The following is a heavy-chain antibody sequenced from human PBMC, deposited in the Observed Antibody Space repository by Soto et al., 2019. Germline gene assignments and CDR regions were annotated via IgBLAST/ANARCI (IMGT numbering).Heavy chain of an antibody. CDR2: INSDGSST. CDR1: GFTFSSYW. V-gene: IGHV3-74*01. CDR3: VSGPPDSSSDLYYYYGMDV. J-gene: IGHJ6*02. Sequence: PGGSLRLSCAASGFTFSSYWMHWVRQAPGKGLVWVSRINSDGSSTSYADSVKGRFTISRDNAKNTLYLQMNSLRAEDTAVYYCVSGPPDSSSDLYYYYGMDVWGQGTTVTVSS. D-gene: IGHD6-6*01.